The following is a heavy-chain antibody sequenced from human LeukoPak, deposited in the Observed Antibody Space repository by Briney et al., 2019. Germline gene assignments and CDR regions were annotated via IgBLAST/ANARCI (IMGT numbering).Heavy chain of an antibody. CDR3: ARTSYYDFWSGYYPDFDY. CDR2: VSFNAGNK. V-gene: IGHV3-30*03. Sequence: GGSLRLSCAVSGFTFSSYGMHWVRQAPGKGLEWVAIVSFNAGNKYYADSVKGRFTISRDNSKNTLYLEMNSLRVEDTAVYYCARTSYYDFWSGYYPDFDYWGQGTLVTVSS. J-gene: IGHJ4*02. CDR1: GFTFSSYG. D-gene: IGHD3-3*01.